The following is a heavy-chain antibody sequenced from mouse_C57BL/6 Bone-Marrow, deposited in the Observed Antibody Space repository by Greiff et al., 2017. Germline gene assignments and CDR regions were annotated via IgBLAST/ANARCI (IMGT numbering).Heavy chain of an antibody. J-gene: IGHJ4*01. CDR2: IDPENGDT. CDR3: THGGMDY. V-gene: IGHV14-4*01. Sequence: VQLQQSGAELVRPGASVKLSCTASGFNIKDDYMHWVKQRPEQGLEWIGWIDPENGDTEYASKFQGKATITADTSSNTAYLQLSSLTSEDTAVYYCTHGGMDYWGQGTSVTVSS. CDR1: GFNIKDDY.